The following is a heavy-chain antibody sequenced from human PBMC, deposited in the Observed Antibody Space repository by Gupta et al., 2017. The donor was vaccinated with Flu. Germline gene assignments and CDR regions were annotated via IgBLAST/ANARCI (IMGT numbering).Heavy chain of an antibody. CDR3: TREKGCCIDCHNWIDT. D-gene: IGHD2-21*01. J-gene: IGHJ5*02. CDR2: IDYSGTT. V-gene: IGHV4-31*02. Sequence: QSPGKGLDWMGYIDYSGTTSYNPSLKGRVTISGDTSKNQFSLTLRSVTAADTAVYYCTREKGCCIDCHNWIDTWGRGILVTVSS.